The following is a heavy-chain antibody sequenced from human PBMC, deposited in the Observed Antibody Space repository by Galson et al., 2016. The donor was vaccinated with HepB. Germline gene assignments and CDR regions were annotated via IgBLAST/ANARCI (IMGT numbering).Heavy chain of an antibody. Sequence: SLRLSCAASGFTFSTYSMNWVRQAPGRGLEWVSSISSTSSYIYYADSGKGRFTVSRDNAETSLYLQMNSLRAEETAVYYCARVGGSQRSCSHDCWGQGTLVTVSP. J-gene: IGHJ4*02. D-gene: IGHD2-15*01. CDR3: ARVGGSQRSCSHDC. CDR1: GFTFSTYS. CDR2: ISSTSSYI. V-gene: IGHV3-21*01.